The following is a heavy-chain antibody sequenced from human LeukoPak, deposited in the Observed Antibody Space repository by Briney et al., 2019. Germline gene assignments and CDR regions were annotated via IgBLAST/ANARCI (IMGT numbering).Heavy chain of an antibody. Sequence: SETLPLTCTVSGGSISTYYWSWIRQPPGKGLEWIGYVYYSGNTNYNPSLKSRVTISVDTSKNQFSLKLSSVTAADTAVYYCARDTRPLKGDAFDIWGKGTTVTVSS. CDR2: VYYSGNT. J-gene: IGHJ3*02. D-gene: IGHD4/OR15-4a*01. V-gene: IGHV4-59*01. CDR1: GGSISTYY. CDR3: ARDTRPLKGDAFDI.